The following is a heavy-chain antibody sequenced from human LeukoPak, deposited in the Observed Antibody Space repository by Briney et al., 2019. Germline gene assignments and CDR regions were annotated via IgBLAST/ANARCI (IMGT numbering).Heavy chain of an antibody. D-gene: IGHD3-3*01. Sequence: GGSLRLSCAASGFTFSSYSMNWVRQAPGKGLEWVSYISSSSSTIYYADSVKGRFTISRDNAKNSLYLQMNSLRDEDTAVYYCARDKEIHYDFWSGYYTGTYYYYGMDVWGQGTTVTVSS. CDR2: ISSSSSTI. V-gene: IGHV3-48*02. CDR1: GFTFSSYS. J-gene: IGHJ6*02. CDR3: ARDKEIHYDFWSGYYTGTYYYYGMDV.